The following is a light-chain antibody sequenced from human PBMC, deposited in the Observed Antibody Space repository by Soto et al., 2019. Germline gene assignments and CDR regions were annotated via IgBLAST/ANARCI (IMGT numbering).Light chain of an antibody. CDR1: QDISNY. V-gene: IGKV1-33*01. CDR3: QQYDILPIT. J-gene: IGKJ5*01. CDR2: DAS. Sequence: DIQMTQSPSSLSASVGGRVTIACQASQDISNYLNWYQQKPGKAPKLLIYDASNLETGVPSRFSGSGSGTDFTFTISSLQPEDIGTYYCQQYDILPITFGRGTRLEI.